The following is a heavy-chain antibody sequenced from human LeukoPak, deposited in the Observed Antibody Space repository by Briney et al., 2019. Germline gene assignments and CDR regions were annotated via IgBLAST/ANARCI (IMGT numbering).Heavy chain of an antibody. D-gene: IGHD6-13*01. CDR2: ISSSGSTI. CDR3: VRTAAAGTWGLVGYYFDY. J-gene: IGHJ4*02. CDR1: GFTFSDYY. V-gene: IGHV3-11*01. Sequence: GESLRLSCAASGFTFSDYYMSWIRQAPGKGLEWVSYISSSGSTIYYADSVKGRFTISRDNAKNSLYLQMNSLRAEDTAVYYCVRTAAAGTWGLVGYYFDYWGQGTLVTVSS.